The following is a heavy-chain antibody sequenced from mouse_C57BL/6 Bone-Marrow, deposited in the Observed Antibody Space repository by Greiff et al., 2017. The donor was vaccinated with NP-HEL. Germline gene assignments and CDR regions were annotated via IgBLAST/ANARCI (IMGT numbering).Heavy chain of an antibody. CDR3: ARQKMITTIAWFAY. D-gene: IGHD2-4*01. Sequence: VKLMESGGGLVKPGGSLKLSCAASGFTFSSYTMSWVRQTPEKRLEWVATISGGGGNTYYPDSVKGRFTISRDNAKNSLYLQMSSLRSEDTALYYCARQKMITTIAWFAYWGQGTLVTVSA. CDR1: GFTFSSYT. CDR2: ISGGGGNT. J-gene: IGHJ3*01. V-gene: IGHV5-9*01.